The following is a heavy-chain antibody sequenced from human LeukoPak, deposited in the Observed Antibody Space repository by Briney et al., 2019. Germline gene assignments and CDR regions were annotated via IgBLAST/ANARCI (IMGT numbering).Heavy chain of an antibody. Sequence: PSETLSLTCTVSGGSISSYYWSWIRQPPGKGLEWIGYIYYSGSTNYNPSLKSRVTISVDTSKNQFSLELSSVTAADTAVYYCATSSGYQDAFDIWGQGTMVTVSS. CDR3: ATSSGYQDAFDI. V-gene: IGHV4-59*01. CDR2: IYYSGST. J-gene: IGHJ3*02. CDR1: GGSISSYY. D-gene: IGHD3-22*01.